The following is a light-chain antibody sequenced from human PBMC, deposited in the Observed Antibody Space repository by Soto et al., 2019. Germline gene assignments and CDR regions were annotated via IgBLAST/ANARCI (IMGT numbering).Light chain of an antibody. Sequence: ESQMTQSPSTVSASVGDRVTITCRASQNIYYWLAWYQQKPGKAPKLLMYDASYLEAGVPSRFRGSGSGTEFTLTISGLQPDDFATYFCHHYSGPWTFGQGSKVDIK. V-gene: IGKV1-5*01. CDR1: QNIYYW. CDR3: HHYSGPWT. J-gene: IGKJ1*01. CDR2: DAS.